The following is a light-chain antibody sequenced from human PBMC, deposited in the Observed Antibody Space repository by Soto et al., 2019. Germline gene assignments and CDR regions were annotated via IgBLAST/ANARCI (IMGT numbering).Light chain of an antibody. J-gene: IGKJ3*01. V-gene: IGKV3-20*01. CDR3: QLYGSSPFT. CDR1: QSVSSNY. Sequence: EIVWTQSPGPLSLSPWERGTLSCRASQSVSSNYLAWYQQKPGQAPRLLIYAASSRAAVIPDRFSGSGSGTYFTLTISRLEPEDFAVYYCQLYGSSPFTFGPGTRVDFK. CDR2: AAS.